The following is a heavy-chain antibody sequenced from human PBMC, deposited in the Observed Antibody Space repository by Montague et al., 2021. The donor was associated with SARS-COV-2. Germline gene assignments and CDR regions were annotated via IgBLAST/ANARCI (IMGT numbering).Heavy chain of an antibody. CDR2: IYSSGFT. V-gene: IGHV4-59*08. J-gene: IGHJ6*02. D-gene: IGHD3-10*01. CDR3: ARHAGVNYYGLDV. CDR1: GGSINGYY. Sequence: SETLSLTCTVSGGSINGYYWSWIRQPPGKGLEWIGYIYSSGFTXXXPSXKGRVTISRDTSKNHYSLRVISVSATDTAGYYCARHAGVNYYGLDVWGQGTTVTVSS.